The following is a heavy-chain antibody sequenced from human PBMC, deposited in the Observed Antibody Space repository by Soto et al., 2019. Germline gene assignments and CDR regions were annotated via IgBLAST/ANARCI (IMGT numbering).Heavy chain of an antibody. CDR3: ARNTYDTSGYDY. J-gene: IGHJ4*02. CDR2: IDTSGST. V-gene: IGHV4-4*07. Sequence: PSETLSLTCFVSGGSINKYYWTWIRQPAGKGLEWIGRIDTSGSTNYNPSLKSRLTMSVDTSKNQFSLNLTSVTAADTAVYYCARNTYDTSGYDYWGQGTLVT. D-gene: IGHD3-22*01. CDR1: GGSINKYY.